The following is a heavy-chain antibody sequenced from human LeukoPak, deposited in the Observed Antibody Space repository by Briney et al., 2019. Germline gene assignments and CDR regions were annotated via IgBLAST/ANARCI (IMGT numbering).Heavy chain of an antibody. CDR2: INSDGSST. CDR1: GFXFSSYW. CDR3: ARDDYGDSFDY. D-gene: IGHD4-17*01. V-gene: IGHV3-74*01. J-gene: IGHJ4*02. Sequence: PGGSLRLSCAASGFXFSSYWMHWVRQAPGKGLMWVSRINSDGSSTSYADSVKGRFTISRDNAKNTVYLQMNSLRAEDTAVYYCARDDYGDSFDYWGQGTLVTVSS.